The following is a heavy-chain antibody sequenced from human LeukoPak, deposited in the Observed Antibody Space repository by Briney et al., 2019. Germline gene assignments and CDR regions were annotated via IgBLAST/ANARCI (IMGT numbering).Heavy chain of an antibody. D-gene: IGHD3-10*01. CDR3: ARVRAGSGSYYDH. CDR2: INLSGGST. CDR1: GYTFTSYY. V-gene: IGHV1-46*01. Sequence: ASVKVSLKASGYTFTSYYMHWVRQAPGQGLEWIGIINLSGGSTSYAQKFQGRVTMTRDTSTSTVYMGLSSLRSEDTAVYYCARVRAGSGSYYDHWGQGTLVTVSS. J-gene: IGHJ4*02.